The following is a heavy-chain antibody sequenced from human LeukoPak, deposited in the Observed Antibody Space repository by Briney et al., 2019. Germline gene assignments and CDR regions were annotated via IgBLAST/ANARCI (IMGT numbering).Heavy chain of an antibody. Sequence: PSETLSLTCTVSGGSIGSHYWSWIRQPPGKGLEWIGYIYYSGSTNYNPSLKSRVTISVDTSKNQFSLKLSSVTAADTAVYYCARGYCSSTSCGPFYYYYYMDVWGKGTTVTVSS. CDR2: IYYSGST. CDR1: GGSIGSHY. V-gene: IGHV4-59*11. D-gene: IGHD2-2*01. J-gene: IGHJ6*03. CDR3: ARGYCSSTSCGPFYYYYYMDV.